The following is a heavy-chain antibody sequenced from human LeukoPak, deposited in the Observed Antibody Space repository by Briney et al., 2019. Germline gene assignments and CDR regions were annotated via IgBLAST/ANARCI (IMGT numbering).Heavy chain of an antibody. Sequence: SETLSLTCTVSGGSISSSSYYWGWIRQPPGKGLEWIGSIFYSGSTYYNPSLKSRVTISVDTSKNQFSLKLSSVTAADTAVYYCARLRRGFYFDYWGQGTLVTVSS. D-gene: IGHD3-10*01. CDR3: ARLRRGFYFDY. J-gene: IGHJ4*02. V-gene: IGHV4-39*01. CDR2: IFYSGST. CDR1: GGSISSSSYY.